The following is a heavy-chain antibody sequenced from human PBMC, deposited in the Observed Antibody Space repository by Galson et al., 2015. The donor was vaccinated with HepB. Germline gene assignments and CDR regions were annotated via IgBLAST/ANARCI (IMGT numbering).Heavy chain of an antibody. J-gene: IGHJ1*01. Sequence: SETLSLTCTVSGASISSSYWSWIRQAPGKGLEYIGYIYYSGNINYNPSLKSRVTISVDRSKNQFSLSLTSVTAADTAVYYCASGYCVPHTCAIGMGYFQRWGLGTLVTVSS. CDR1: GASISSSY. CDR3: ASGYCVPHTCAIGMGYFQR. D-gene: IGHD3-10*02. V-gene: IGHV4-59*03. CDR2: IYYSGNI.